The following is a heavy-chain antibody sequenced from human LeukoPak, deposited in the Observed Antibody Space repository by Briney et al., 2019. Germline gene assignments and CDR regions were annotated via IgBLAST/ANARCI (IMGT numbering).Heavy chain of an antibody. D-gene: IGHD1-7*01. V-gene: IGHV3-64*01. Sequence: GGSLRLSCAASGFTFSSYAMHWVRQAPGKGLEYVSAISSNGGSTYYANSVKGRFTISRDNARNSLYLQMNSLRAEDTAVYYCARGYWNYVGWGQGTLVTVSS. J-gene: IGHJ4*02. CDR3: ARGYWNYVG. CDR1: GFTFSSYA. CDR2: ISSNGGST.